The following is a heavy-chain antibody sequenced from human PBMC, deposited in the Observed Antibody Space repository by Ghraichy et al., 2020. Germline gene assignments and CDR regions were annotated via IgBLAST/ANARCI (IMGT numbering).Heavy chain of an antibody. CDR1: GGSFSGYY. Sequence: SETLSLTCAVYGGSFSGYYWSWIRQPPGKGLEWIGEINHSGSTNYNPSLKSRVTISVDTSKNQFSLKLSSVTAADTAVYYCARGGGSAVRAKPNWFDPWGQGTLVTVSS. D-gene: IGHD4-23*01. CDR3: ARGGGSAVRAKPNWFDP. J-gene: IGHJ5*02. CDR2: INHSGST. V-gene: IGHV4-34*01.